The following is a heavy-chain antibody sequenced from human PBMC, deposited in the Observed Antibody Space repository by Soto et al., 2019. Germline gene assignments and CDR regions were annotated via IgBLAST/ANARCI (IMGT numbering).Heavy chain of an antibody. D-gene: IGHD3-16*01. CDR1: GGSISSSSYY. V-gene: IGHV4-39*01. J-gene: IGHJ4*02. CDR3: ARQERGSYLDY. CDR2: IYYSGST. Sequence: QLQLQESGPGLVKPSETLSLTCTVSGGSISSSSYYWGWIRQPPGKGLEWIGSIYYSGSTYYNPSLKSRVTISVDTSKNQFSLKLSSVTAAVTAVYYCARQERGSYLDYWGQGTLVTVSS.